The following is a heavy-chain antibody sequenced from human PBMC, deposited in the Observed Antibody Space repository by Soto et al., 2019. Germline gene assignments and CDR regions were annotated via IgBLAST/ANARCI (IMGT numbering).Heavy chain of an antibody. Sequence: KQSPTLSLTCAISGDRVSSNSAAWNWIRQSPSRGLEWLGRTYYRSKWYNDYAVSVKSRITINPDTSKNQFSLQLNSVTPEDTAVYYCARAGIVRGDPIAAAGTGDYYFDYWGQGTLVTVSS. V-gene: IGHV6-1*01. CDR1: GDRVSSNSAA. CDR2: TYYRSKWYN. D-gene: IGHD6-13*01. J-gene: IGHJ4*02. CDR3: ARAGIVRGDPIAAAGTGDYYFDY.